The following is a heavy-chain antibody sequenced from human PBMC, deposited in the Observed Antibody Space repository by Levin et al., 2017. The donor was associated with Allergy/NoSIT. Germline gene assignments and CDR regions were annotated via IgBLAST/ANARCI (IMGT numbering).Heavy chain of an antibody. D-gene: IGHD2-15*01. CDR3: AKDRGLVLVSAYFDY. V-gene: IGHV3-23*01. Sequence: PGGSLRLSCAASGFTFSSYAMSWVRQAPGKGLEWVSAISGSGSSTYYADSVKGRFTISRDNSKNTLYLQMNSLRAEDTAIYYCAKDRGLVLVSAYFDYWGQGTLVSVSS. CDR1: GFTFSSYA. CDR2: ISGSGSST. J-gene: IGHJ4*02.